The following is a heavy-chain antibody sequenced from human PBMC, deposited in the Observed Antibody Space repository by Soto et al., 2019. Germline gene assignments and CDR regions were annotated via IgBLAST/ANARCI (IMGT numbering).Heavy chain of an antibody. CDR1: GFTFSSYV. J-gene: IGHJ4*02. Sequence: HPGGSLRLSCAASGFTFSSYVMSWVRQAPGKGLEWVSAISGSGGSTYYADSVKGRFTISRDNSKNTLYLQMNSLRAEDTAVYYCAKAKMGKAARTPTPFDYWGQGTLVTVSS. CDR3: AKAKMGKAARTPTPFDY. CDR2: ISGSGGST. V-gene: IGHV3-23*01. D-gene: IGHD6-13*01.